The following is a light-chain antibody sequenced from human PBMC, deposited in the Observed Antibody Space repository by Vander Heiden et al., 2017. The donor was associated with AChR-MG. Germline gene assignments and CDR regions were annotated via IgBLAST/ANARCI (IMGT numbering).Light chain of an antibody. CDR3: CSFAGNNTLT. CDR1: SGDVGIYNL. CDR2: EDY. J-gene: IGLJ2*01. Sequence: QSALTQPAPVSGFPGQSITISCTRTSGDVGIYNLVSWFQHHSGKAPRLLIYEDYRLPSGVSNRFSGSKSGNTASLAISGLQAEDEGDYYCCSFAGNNTLTFGGGTRLTVL. V-gene: IGLV2-23*01.